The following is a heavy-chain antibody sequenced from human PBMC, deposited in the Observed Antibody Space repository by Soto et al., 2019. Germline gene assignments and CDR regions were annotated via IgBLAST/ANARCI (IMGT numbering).Heavy chain of an antibody. CDR3: AREFHDTIFGLEYFDY. D-gene: IGHD3-3*01. CDR2: IIPIFGTA. Sequence: ASVKVSCKASGGTFSSYAISWVRQAPGQGLEWMGGIIPIFGTANYAQKFQGRVTITADESTSTAYMELSSLRSEDTAVYYCAREFHDTIFGLEYFDYWGQGTLVTVSS. V-gene: IGHV1-69*13. J-gene: IGHJ4*02. CDR1: GGTFSSYA.